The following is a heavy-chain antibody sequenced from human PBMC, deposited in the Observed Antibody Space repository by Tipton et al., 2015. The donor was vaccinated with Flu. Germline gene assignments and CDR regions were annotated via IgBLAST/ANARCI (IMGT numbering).Heavy chain of an antibody. CDR1: GFTFSNVW. CDR2: VKSKADGGTI. CDR3: TSLGGDF. Sequence: QLVQSGGGLVKPGGSLRLSCAASGFTFSNVWMYWVRQAPGKGLEWVGRVKSKADGGTIDHAAPVRGRFTISTDDSKNTLYLEMNNLNTDDTAVYYCTSLGGDFWGQGALVTVSA. V-gene: IGHV3-15*01. J-gene: IGHJ4*02. D-gene: IGHD3-16*01.